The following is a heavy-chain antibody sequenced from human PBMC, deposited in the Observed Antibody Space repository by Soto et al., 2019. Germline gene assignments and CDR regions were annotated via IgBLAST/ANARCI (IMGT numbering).Heavy chain of an antibody. CDR2: IYYSGST. V-gene: IGHV4-59*08. J-gene: IGHJ4*02. Sequence: PSDTLSLTCTVSGGSISSYYWSWIRQPPGKGLEWIGYIYYSGSTNYNPSLKSRVTISVDTSKNQFSLKLSSVTAADTAVYYCARRYGGTIDYWGKGSLVTVSS. D-gene: IGHD4-17*01. CDR3: ARRYGGTIDY. CDR1: GGSISSYY.